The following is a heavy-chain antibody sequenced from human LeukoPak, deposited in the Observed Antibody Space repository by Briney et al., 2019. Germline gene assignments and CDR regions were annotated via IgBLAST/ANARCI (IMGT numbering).Heavy chain of an antibody. CDR2: ICTSGST. J-gene: IGHJ6*03. CDR1: GGSISSYY. Sequence: SETLSLTCTVSGGSISSYYWSWIRQPAGKGLEWIGRICTSGSTNYNPSLKSRVTMSVDTSKNQFSLKLSSVTAADTAVYYCARDWSFPVEYSSSLYYYYYMDVWGKGATVTVSS. D-gene: IGHD6-6*01. CDR3: ARDWSFPVEYSSSLYYYYYMDV. V-gene: IGHV4-4*07.